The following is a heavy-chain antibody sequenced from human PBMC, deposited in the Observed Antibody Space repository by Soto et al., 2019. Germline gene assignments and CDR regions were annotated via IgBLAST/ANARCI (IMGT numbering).Heavy chain of an antibody. D-gene: IGHD2-15*01. CDR1: EFDFSNFA. V-gene: IGHV3-30-3*01. J-gene: IGHJ5*02. CDR3: MRGKWIVALRSPFDP. Sequence: QVQLEESGGGVVQPGRSLRLSCAASEFDFSNFAMHWVRQPPGKGLEWMAVISYDGDTQYYADSAKGLFTISRDNSTNTLYLQMNSLTSEYTAVYYCMRGKWIVALRSPFDPWGQGNLVSGSS. CDR2: ISYDGDTQ.